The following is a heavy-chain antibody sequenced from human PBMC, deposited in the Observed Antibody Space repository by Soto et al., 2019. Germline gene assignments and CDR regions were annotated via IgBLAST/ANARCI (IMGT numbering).Heavy chain of an antibody. J-gene: IGHJ6*02. V-gene: IGHV4-31*03. Sequence: QVQLQESGPGLVKPSQTLSLTCTVSGGSISSGGYYWSWIRQHPGKGLEWIGYIYYSGSTYYNPSLKRRVTISVDTSKNQFSLKLSSVTAADTAVYYCARDRRMIVSPHGGMDVWGQGTTVTVSS. CDR3: ARDRRMIVSPHGGMDV. CDR2: IYYSGST. CDR1: GGSISSGGYY. D-gene: IGHD3-22*01.